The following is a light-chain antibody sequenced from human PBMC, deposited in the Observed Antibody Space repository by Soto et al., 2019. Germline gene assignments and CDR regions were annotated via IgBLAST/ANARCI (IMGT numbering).Light chain of an antibody. J-gene: IGKJ1*01. CDR1: QPIATS. V-gene: IGKV1-39*01. CDR3: QQGYNTFWT. Sequence: DLQMTQSPSSLSAVVGDSVTVTCRASQPIATSLPWYQQNAGKAPKVLIAAATTLQSGVPSRFRGSGSGTDFTHTSTNLQPHDSPNYYCQQGYNTFWTFGRGTKVELK. CDR2: AAT.